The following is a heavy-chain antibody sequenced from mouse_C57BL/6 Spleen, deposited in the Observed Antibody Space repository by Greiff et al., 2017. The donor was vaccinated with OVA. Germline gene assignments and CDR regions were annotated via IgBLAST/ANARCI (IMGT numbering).Heavy chain of an antibody. CDR3: TRTYGSSSAWFDY. CDR2: IDPETGGT. Sequence: QVQLQQSGAELVRPGASVTLSCKASGYTFTDYEMHWVKQTPVHGLEWIGAIDPETGGTAYNQKFKGKAILTADKSSSTAYMELRSLTSEDAAVYYCTRTYGSSSAWFDYWGQGTLVTVSA. D-gene: IGHD1-1*01. CDR1: GYTFTDYE. J-gene: IGHJ3*01. V-gene: IGHV1-15*01.